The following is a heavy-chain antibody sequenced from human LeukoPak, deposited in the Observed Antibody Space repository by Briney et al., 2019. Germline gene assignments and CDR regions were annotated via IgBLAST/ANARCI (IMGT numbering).Heavy chain of an antibody. CDR2: IYYSGST. D-gene: IGHD3-22*01. V-gene: IGHV4-59*01. Sequence: PSETLSLTCTVSGGSIRSYYWSWIRQPPEKGLEWIGYIYYSGSTNYNPSLKSRVTISVDTSKNQFSLKLSSVTAADTAVYYCARDKKDYYDSSGYYYFAFDIWGQGTMVNVSS. J-gene: IGHJ3*02. CDR3: ARDKKDYYDSSGYYYFAFDI. CDR1: GGSIRSYY.